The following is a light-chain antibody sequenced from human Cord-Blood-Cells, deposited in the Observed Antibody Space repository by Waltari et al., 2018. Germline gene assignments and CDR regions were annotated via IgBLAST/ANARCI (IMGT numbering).Light chain of an antibody. V-gene: IGLV2-14*01. CDR3: SSYTSSSTLVV. CDR1: SREVGGYNY. CDR2: DDS. J-gene: IGLJ2*01. Sequence: QSALTQPASVSGSPGQSITISCTGTSREVGGYNYVSWYQQHPGKAPKLMIYDDSNRPSGVSNRFSGSKSGNTASMTISGLQAEDEADYYCSSYTSSSTLVVFGGGTKLTVL.